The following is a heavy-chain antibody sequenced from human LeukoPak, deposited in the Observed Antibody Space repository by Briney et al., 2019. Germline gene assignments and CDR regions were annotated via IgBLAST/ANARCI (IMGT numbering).Heavy chain of an antibody. D-gene: IGHD6-19*01. CDR1: GCTISSYA. J-gene: IGHJ1*01. Sequence: GGSLTLSCAVSGCTISSYAMSWLRQAPGKGLEWASASSGCGGSTYYADSVQGRFAIYRVNSKNTLYLQMNSLRAEDTAVYYCAKQPGLQWLGKYFQHWGQGTLVTVSS. CDR3: AKQPGLQWLGKYFQH. CDR2: SSGCGGST. V-gene: IGHV3-23*01.